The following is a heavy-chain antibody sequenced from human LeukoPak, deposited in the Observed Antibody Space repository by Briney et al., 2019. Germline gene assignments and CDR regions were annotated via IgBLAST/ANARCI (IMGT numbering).Heavy chain of an antibody. V-gene: IGHV1-69-2*01. CDR3: ARWGLPRDSSGYYYYLDY. J-gene: IGHJ4*02. CDR2: VDPEDGET. CDR1: GYTFTDYY. Sequence: GASVKVSCKASGYTFTDYYMHWVQQAPGKGLEWMGRVDPEDGETIYAEKFQGRVTMTRDTSTSTVYMELSSLRSEDTAVYYCARWGLPRDSSGYYYYLDYWGQGTLVTVSS. D-gene: IGHD3-22*01.